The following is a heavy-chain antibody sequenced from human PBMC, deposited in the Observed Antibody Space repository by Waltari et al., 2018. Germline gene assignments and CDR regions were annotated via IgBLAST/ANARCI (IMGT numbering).Heavy chain of an antibody. Sequence: QVQLQQWGAGLLKPSETLSLTCAVYGGSFSGYYWSWIRKPPGKGLEWIGEINHSGSTNYNPSLKSRVTISVDTSKNQFSLKLSSVTAADTAVYYCARRRSSWGGYYYMDVWGKGTTVTVSS. D-gene: IGHD6-13*01. V-gene: IGHV4-34*01. CDR1: GGSFSGYY. J-gene: IGHJ6*03. CDR2: INHSGST. CDR3: ARRRSSWGGYYYMDV.